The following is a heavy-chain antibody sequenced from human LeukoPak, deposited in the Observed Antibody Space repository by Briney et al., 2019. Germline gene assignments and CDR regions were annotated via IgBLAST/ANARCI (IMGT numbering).Heavy chain of an antibody. J-gene: IGHJ3*02. V-gene: IGHV1-69*13. CDR1: GGTFSSYA. Sequence: ASVKVSCKASGGTFSSYAISWVRQAPGQGLEWMGGIIPIFGTANYAQKFQGRVTITADESTSTAYMELSSLRSEDTAVYYCAAGRGGMATIEDAFDIWGQGTMVTVSS. D-gene: IGHD5-24*01. CDR2: IIPIFGTA. CDR3: AAGRGGMATIEDAFDI.